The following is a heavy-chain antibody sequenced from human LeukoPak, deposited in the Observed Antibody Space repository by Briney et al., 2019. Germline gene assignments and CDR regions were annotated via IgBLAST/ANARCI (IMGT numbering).Heavy chain of an antibody. D-gene: IGHD3-22*01. Sequence: GGSLRLSCAASVFTVSSNYMSWVRQAPGKGLEWVSVIYSGGSTYYADSVKGRFTISRDNSKNTLYLQINIPRAEDMAVYYCAMTYYYDSSGPDWGQGTLVTVSS. CDR3: AMTYYYDSSGPD. V-gene: IGHV3-53*01. CDR2: IYSGGST. CDR1: VFTVSSNY. J-gene: IGHJ4*02.